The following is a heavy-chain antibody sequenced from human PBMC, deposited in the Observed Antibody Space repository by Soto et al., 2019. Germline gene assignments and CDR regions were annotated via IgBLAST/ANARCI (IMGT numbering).Heavy chain of an antibody. J-gene: IGHJ4*02. V-gene: IGHV3-30*18. CDR1: GFTFSSYA. CDR3: AKALGELSPESYDY. D-gene: IGHD3-16*02. Sequence: QVQLVESGGGVVQPGRSLRLSCAASGFTFSSYAMHWVRQAPGKGLEWVAVISYDVSDKYYADSVKGRFTISRDNSKNTLNLQMNSLRADDTAVYYCAKALGELSPESYDYLGQGTLITVSS. CDR2: ISYDVSDK.